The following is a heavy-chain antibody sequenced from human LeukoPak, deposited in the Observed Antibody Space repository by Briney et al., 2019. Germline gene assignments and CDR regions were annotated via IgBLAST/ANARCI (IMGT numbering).Heavy chain of an antibody. CDR1: GFTFSSYA. J-gene: IGHJ4*02. Sequence: PGGSLRVSCAASGFTFSSYAMSWVRQAPGKGLEWVSAISGSGGSTYYADSVKGRFTISRDNSKNTLYLQMNSLRAEDTAVYYCAKGYDFWSGYQAFDYWGQGTLVTVSS. CDR3: AKGYDFWSGYQAFDY. D-gene: IGHD3-3*01. V-gene: IGHV3-23*01. CDR2: ISGSGGST.